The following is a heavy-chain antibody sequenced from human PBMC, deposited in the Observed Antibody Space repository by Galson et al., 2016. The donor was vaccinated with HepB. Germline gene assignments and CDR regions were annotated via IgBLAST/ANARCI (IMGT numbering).Heavy chain of an antibody. J-gene: IGHJ4*02. D-gene: IGHD5/OR15-5a*01. CDR2: IHPRGGST. CDR3: ATYSVSWGHHNAIAF. CDR1: GYTFTNYY. V-gene: IGHV1-46*01. Sequence: SVKVSCKASGYTFTNYYMHWVPQAPAQGLECMGLIHPRGGSTYYAQKFQGRVTMNRDTSTSKVYMELSSLRSEDTAVYYCATYSVSWGHHNAIAFWGQGTLVTVSS.